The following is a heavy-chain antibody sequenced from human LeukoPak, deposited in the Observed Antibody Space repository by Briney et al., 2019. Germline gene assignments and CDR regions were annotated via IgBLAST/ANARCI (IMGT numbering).Heavy chain of an antibody. CDR3: ARALYGRYFDY. Sequence: SETLSLTCTVSGGSSGSSNYFWGWIRQPPGKGLEWIGTAHYSGSTYYNPSLKSRVTISIDTSKNQFSLQLSSVTAADTAVCYCARALYGRYFDYWGQGTLVTVSS. CDR1: GGSSGSSNYF. J-gene: IGHJ4*02. V-gene: IGHV4-39*07. CDR2: AHYSGST. D-gene: IGHD3-10*01.